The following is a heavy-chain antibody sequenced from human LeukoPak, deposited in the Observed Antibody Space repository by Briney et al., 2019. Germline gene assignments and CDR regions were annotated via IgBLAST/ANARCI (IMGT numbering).Heavy chain of an antibody. J-gene: IGHJ4*02. D-gene: IGHD6-19*01. CDR3: ARWRVAGMDYFDY. V-gene: IGHV3-21*05. CDR2: ISSSSSYT. CDR1: GFTFSSYW. Sequence: GGSLRLSCAASGFTFSSYWMSWVRQAPGKGLEWVSYISSSSSYTNYADSVKGRFTISRDNAKNSLYLQMNSLRAEDTAVYYCARWRVAGMDYFDYWGQGTLVTVSS.